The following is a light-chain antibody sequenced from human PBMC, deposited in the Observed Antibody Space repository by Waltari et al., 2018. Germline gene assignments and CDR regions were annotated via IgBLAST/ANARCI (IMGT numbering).Light chain of an antibody. CDR1: SSDVGSNNL. Sequence: QSALTQPASVSGSPGQSITISCTGTSSDVGSNNLVSWYPQHPGKAPKLMIYEGSKRPSGVSNRFSGSKSGNTASLTISGLQAEDEADYYCCSYAGSSTYVFGTGTKVTVL. CDR3: CSYAGSSTYV. CDR2: EGS. V-gene: IGLV2-23*01. J-gene: IGLJ1*01.